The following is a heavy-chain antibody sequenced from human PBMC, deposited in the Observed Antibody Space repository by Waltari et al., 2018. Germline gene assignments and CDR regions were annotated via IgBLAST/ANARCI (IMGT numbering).Heavy chain of an antibody. Sequence: QVQLVQSGAEVKKPGASVKVSCKASGYTFTSYGISWVRQAPGQGLEWMGWISAYNGNTNYAQKLQGRVTMTTDTSTSTAYMELRSLRSDDTAVYYCARAAAGTGYYYYYYYMDVWGKGTTVTVSS. J-gene: IGHJ6*03. CDR3: ARAAAGTGYYYYYYYMDV. D-gene: IGHD6-13*01. V-gene: IGHV1-18*01. CDR1: GYTFTSYG. CDR2: ISAYNGNT.